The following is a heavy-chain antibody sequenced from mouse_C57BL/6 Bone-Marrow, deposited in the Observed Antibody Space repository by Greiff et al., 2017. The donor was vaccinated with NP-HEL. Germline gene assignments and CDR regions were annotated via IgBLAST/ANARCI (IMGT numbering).Heavy chain of an antibody. CDR3: ARTTVVATYWYFDV. CDR2: ISNLAYSL. V-gene: IGHV5-15*01. Sequence: EVHLVESGGGLVQPGGSLKLSCAASGFTFSDYGMAWVRQAPRKGPEWVAFISNLAYSLYYADTVTGRFTISRENAKNTLYLEMSSLRSEDTAMYYCARTTVVATYWYFDVWGTGTTVTVSS. J-gene: IGHJ1*03. D-gene: IGHD1-1*01. CDR1: GFTFSDYG.